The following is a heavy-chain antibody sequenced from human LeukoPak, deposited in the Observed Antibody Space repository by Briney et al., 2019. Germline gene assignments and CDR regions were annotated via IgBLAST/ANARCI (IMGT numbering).Heavy chain of an antibody. CDR2: INHSGST. CDR3: ARSGGSYRYREVVDY. Sequence: SETLSLTCAVYGGSFSGYYWSWIRQPPGKGLEWIGEINHSGSTNYNPSLKSRVTISVDTSKNQFSLKLSSVTAADTAVYYCARSGGSYRYREVVDYWGQGTLVTVSS. V-gene: IGHV4-34*01. CDR1: GGSFSGYY. D-gene: IGHD3-16*02. J-gene: IGHJ4*02.